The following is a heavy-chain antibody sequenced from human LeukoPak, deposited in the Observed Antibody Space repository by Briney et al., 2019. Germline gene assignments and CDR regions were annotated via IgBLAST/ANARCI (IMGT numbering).Heavy chain of an antibody. CDR1: GYTFTTYS. CDR2: ISAYNGNT. J-gene: IGHJ5*02. CDR3: ARMVVVPAAPLEGWFDP. D-gene: IGHD2-2*01. V-gene: IGHV1-18*01. Sequence: ASVKVSCKASGYTFTTYSITWVRQAPGQGLEWMGWISAYNGNTNYAQKLQGRVTMTTDTSTSTAYMELRSLRSDDTAVYYCARMVVVPAAPLEGWFDPWGQGSLVTVSS.